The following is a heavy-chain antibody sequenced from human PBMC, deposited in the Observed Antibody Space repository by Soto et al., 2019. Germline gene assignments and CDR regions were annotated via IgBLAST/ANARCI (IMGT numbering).Heavy chain of an antibody. V-gene: IGHV4-30-4*01. J-gene: IGHJ4*02. CDR1: GASITSGDYY. D-gene: IGHD6-19*01. CDR2: IYVSDAT. Sequence: QVQLQESGPGLVKPSQTLSLTCTVSGASITSGDYYWSWIRQPPGKGLEWIGYIYVSDATYYNPSLKSRLSTSTDASKKQFSLTLTSVTAADTAVYYCARGAVAGTMMTFDFWGQGNLVTVSS. CDR3: ARGAVAGTMMTFDF.